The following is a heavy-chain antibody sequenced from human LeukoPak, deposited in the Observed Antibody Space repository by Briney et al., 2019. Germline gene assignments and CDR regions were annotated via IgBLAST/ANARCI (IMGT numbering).Heavy chain of an antibody. J-gene: IGHJ4*02. CDR3: ARDTDWSFDY. CDR1: GFTFSDYS. Sequence: GGSLRLSCAASGFTFSDYSMNWVRQAPGKGPEWISYISNDRSSVADSVKGRFTISIDNAENSLFLQMNSLRDEDTAVYYCARDTDWSFDYWGQGSLVTVSS. CDR2: ISNDRSSV. D-gene: IGHD2-21*01. V-gene: IGHV3-48*02.